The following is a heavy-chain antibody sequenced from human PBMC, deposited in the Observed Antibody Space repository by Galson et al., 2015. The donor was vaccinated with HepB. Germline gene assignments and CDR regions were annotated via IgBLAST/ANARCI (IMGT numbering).Heavy chain of an antibody. CDR3: ARDSPHSYGYLDY. V-gene: IGHV1-46*01. CDR1: GYTFISYS. J-gene: IGHJ4*02. CDR2: INPSGGST. Sequence: SVKVSCKASGYTFISYSMHWVRQAPGQGLEWMGIINPSGGSTSYAQKFQGRVTMTRDTSTSTVYMELSSLRSEDTAVYYCARDSPHSYGYLDYWGQGTLVTVSP. D-gene: IGHD5-18*01.